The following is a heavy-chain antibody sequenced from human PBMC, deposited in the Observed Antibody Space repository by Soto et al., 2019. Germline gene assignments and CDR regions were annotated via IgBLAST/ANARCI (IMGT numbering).Heavy chain of an antibody. V-gene: IGHV2-5*02. J-gene: IGHJ6*02. CDR2: IYWDDDK. Sequence: QITLKESGPTLVKPTQTLTLTCTFSGFSLSTSGVGVGWIRQPPGKALEWLALIYWDDDKRYSPSLKSRLTITKDTSKNQVVLTMTNMDPVDTATYYCAHSRDFWSGYYAYYYYGMDVWGQGTTVTVSS. D-gene: IGHD3-3*01. CDR3: AHSRDFWSGYYAYYYYGMDV. CDR1: GFSLSTSGVG.